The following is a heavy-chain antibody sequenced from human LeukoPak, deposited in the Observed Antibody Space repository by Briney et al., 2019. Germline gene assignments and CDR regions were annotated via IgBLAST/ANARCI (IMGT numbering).Heavy chain of an antibody. J-gene: IGHJ4*02. CDR3: ARYSSAYYYDFDY. CDR1: GGSITSYY. V-gene: IGHV4-59*05. Sequence: SETLSLTCTVSGGSITSYYWSWIRQPPGKGLEWIGSIYYSGSTYYNPSLKSRVTISVDKSKNQFSLKLGSVTAADTAVYYCARYSSAYYYDFDYWGQGTLVTVSS. D-gene: IGHD3-22*01. CDR2: IYYSGST.